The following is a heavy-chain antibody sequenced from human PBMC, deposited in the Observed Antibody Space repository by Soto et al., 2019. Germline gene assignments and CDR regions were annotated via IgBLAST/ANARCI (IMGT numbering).Heavy chain of an antibody. J-gene: IGHJ3*02. D-gene: IGHD2-15*01. CDR1: GYTFTSYG. V-gene: IGHV1-18*01. CDR2: ISAYNGNT. Sequence: ASVKVSCKASGYTFTSYGISWVRQAPGQGLEWMGWISAYNGNTNYAQKLQGRVTMTTDTSTSTAYMDLRSLRSDDTAVYYCAIDFVSSIVVVVAATPCDAFDIWGQGTMVTVSS. CDR3: AIDFVSSIVVVVAATPCDAFDI.